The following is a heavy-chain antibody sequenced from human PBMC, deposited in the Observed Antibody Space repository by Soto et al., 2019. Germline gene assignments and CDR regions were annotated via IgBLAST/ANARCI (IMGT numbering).Heavy chain of an antibody. J-gene: IGHJ3*02. D-gene: IGHD2-15*01. CDR3: AKDRASFHIGVVVVARYAFDI. CDR2: ISGSGGST. CDR1: GFTFSSYA. V-gene: IGHV3-23*01. Sequence: EVQLLESGGGLVQPGGSLRLSCAASGFTFSSYAMSWVRQAPGKGLEWVSAISGSGGSTYYEDSVKGRFTISRDNSKTTLNLQMNSLRAEDTAVYYCAKDRASFHIGVVVVARYAFDIWGQGTMVTVSS.